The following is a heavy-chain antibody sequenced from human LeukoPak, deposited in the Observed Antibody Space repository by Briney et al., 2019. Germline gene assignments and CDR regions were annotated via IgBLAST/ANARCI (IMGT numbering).Heavy chain of an antibody. CDR2: IWYDGSNK. Sequence: GGSLRLSCAASGFTFSSYGMHWVRQAPGKGLEWVAVIWYDGSNKHYADSVKGRFTISRDNSKNTLYLQMNSLRAEDTAVYYCARDGVDTAMADYYYYGMDVWGQGTTVTVSS. D-gene: IGHD5-18*01. V-gene: IGHV3-33*01. J-gene: IGHJ6*02. CDR3: ARDGVDTAMADYYYYGMDV. CDR1: GFTFSSYG.